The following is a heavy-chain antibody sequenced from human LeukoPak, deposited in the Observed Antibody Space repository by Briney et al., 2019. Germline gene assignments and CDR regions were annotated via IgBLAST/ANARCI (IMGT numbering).Heavy chain of an antibody. V-gene: IGHV3-23*01. CDR1: GFTFSSYA. D-gene: IGHD2-15*01. Sequence: GGSLRLSCAASGFTFSSYAMSWVRQAPGKGLEWVSAISGSGGSTYYADSVKGRFTISRDNSKNMVYLQMNNLRADDTAVCYCAKSVVVITFRFDDWGQGALVTVSS. CDR2: ISGSGGST. CDR3: AKSVVVITFRFDD. J-gene: IGHJ4*02.